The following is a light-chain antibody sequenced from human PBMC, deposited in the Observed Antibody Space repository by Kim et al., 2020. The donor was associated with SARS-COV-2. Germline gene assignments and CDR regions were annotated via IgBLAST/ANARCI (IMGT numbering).Light chain of an antibody. CDR2: SNN. CDR3: AAWDDSLNGWV. Sequence: QSVLTQPPSASGTPGQRVTISCSGSSSNIGSNTVNWYQQLPGTAPKLLIYSNNQRPSGVPDRFSGSTSGTSASLAISGLQSEEEADDYCAAWDDSLNGWVFGGGTQLTVL. J-gene: IGLJ3*02. V-gene: IGLV1-44*01. CDR1: SSNIGSNT.